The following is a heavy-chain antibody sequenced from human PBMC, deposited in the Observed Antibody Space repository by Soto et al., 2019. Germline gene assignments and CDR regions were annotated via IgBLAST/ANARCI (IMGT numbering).Heavy chain of an antibody. CDR2: INHSGST. CDR1: GGSFSGYY. CDR3: ARGRYYYGSGRYRTPFDY. D-gene: IGHD3-10*01. V-gene: IGHV4-34*01. J-gene: IGHJ4*02. Sequence: PSETLSLTCAVYGGSFSGYYWSWIRQPPGKGLEWIGEINHSGSTNYNPSLKSRVTISVDTSKNQFSLKLSSVTAADTAVYYCARGRYYYGSGRYRTPFDYWGQGTLVTVSS.